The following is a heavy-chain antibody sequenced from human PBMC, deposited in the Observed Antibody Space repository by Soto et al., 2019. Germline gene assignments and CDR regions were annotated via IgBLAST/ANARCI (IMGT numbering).Heavy chain of an antibody. J-gene: IGHJ6*02. V-gene: IGHV3-23*01. Sequence: DSVKGRVTISRDNSESTLYLQMNSLRAEDTAVYYCATRGYCLSTVCLADSYAMDVWGQGTTVTVSS. D-gene: IGHD2-2*01. CDR3: ATRGYCLSTVCLADSYAMDV.